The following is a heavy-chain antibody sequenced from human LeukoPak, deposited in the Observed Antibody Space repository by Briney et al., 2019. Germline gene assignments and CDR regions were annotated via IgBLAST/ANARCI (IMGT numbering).Heavy chain of an antibody. V-gene: IGHV3-30*18. J-gene: IGHJ3*02. CDR1: GFTFNNFG. CDR3: AKDLVGTGAFDI. CDR2: VSYDGTNK. Sequence: PGGSLRLSCAASGFTFNNFGMHWVRQAPGKGLEWVAVVSYDGTNKYYADSVKGRFTISRDNSKNTLYLQMNSLRAEDTAVYYCAKDLVGTGAFDIWGQGTMVTVSS. D-gene: IGHD2-21*02.